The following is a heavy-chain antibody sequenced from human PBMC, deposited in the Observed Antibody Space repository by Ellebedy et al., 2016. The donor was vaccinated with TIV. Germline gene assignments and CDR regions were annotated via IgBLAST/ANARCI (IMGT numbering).Heavy chain of an antibody. CDR3: ARQAVTTVTTGWYFDL. CDR2: IYPGDSDT. J-gene: IGHJ2*01. CDR1: GYSFTSYW. V-gene: IGHV5-51*01. Sequence: GGSLRLSCKGSGYSFTSYWIGWVRQMPGKGLEWMGIIYPGDSDTRYSPSFQGQVTISADKSISTAYLQWSSLKASDTAMYYCARQAVTTVTTGWYFDLWGRGTLVTVSS. D-gene: IGHD4-17*01.